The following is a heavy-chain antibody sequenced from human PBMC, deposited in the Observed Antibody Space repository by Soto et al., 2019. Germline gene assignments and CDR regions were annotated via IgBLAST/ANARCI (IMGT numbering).Heavy chain of an antibody. CDR1: GGTFSSYA. D-gene: IGHD4-17*01. Sequence: QVQLVQSGAAVKKPGSSVKVSCKASGGTFSSYAISWVRQAPGQGLEWMGGIIPIFGTANYAQKFQGRVTITADESTSTAYMELSSLRSEDTAVYYCASPMTTVPINPSQSPPFDYWGQGTLVTVSS. CDR2: IIPIFGTA. CDR3: ASPMTTVPINPSQSPPFDY. V-gene: IGHV1-69*12. J-gene: IGHJ4*02.